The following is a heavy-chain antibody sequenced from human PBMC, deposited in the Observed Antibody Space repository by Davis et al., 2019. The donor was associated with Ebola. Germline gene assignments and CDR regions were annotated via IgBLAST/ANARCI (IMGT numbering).Heavy chain of an antibody. CDR2: ISGSGGST. CDR3: AKDRLSVVVTRQNWFDP. V-gene: IGHV3-23*01. J-gene: IGHJ5*02. D-gene: IGHD2-21*02. CDR1: GFTSSSYA. Sequence: PGGSLRPSCAAPGFTSSSYAMSWVRQAPGKGLEWVSAISGSGGSTYYADSVKGRFTISRDNSKNTLYLQMNSLRAEDTAVYYCAKDRLSVVVTRQNWFDPWGQGTLVTVSS.